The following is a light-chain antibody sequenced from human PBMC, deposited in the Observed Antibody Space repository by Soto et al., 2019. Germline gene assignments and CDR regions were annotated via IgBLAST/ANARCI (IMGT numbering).Light chain of an antibody. J-gene: IGLJ2*01. Sequence: QSARTQPPSASGSPGQSVTISCTGTSSDVGGYDLVSWYQQHPGKAPKLILYEVAKRPSGVPARFSGSKSGNTASLTVSGLQADDESDYYCSSFAGNNNLFGGGTKLTVL. CDR1: SSDVGGYDL. CDR2: EVA. V-gene: IGLV2-8*01. CDR3: SSFAGNNNL.